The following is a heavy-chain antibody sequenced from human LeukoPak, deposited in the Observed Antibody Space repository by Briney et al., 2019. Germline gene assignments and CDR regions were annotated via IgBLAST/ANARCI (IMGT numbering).Heavy chain of an antibody. D-gene: IGHD3-3*01. J-gene: IGHJ6*03. V-gene: IGHV1-2*02. CDR2: INPNSGGT. Sequence: ASVKVSCKASGYTFTGYYMHWVRQAPGQGLEWMGWINPNSGGTNYAQKFQGRVTMTRDTSISTAYVELSRLRSDDTAVYYCARGLGHDFWSGYRYYMDVWGKATTVTVSS. CDR1: GYTFTGYY. CDR3: ARGLGHDFWSGYRYYMDV.